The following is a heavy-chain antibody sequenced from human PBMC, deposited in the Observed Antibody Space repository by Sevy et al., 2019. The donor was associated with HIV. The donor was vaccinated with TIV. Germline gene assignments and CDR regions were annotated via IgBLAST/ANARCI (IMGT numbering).Heavy chain of an antibody. J-gene: IGHJ1*01. Sequence: GGSLRLSCAASGFTFDDYAMHWVRQAPGKGLEWVSAISWNSGSIGYADSAKGRFTISRDNAKNTLYLQMNSLRAEDTALYYCAIAGIAVAGTWDYFEHWGQGTLVTVSS. CDR1: GFTFDDYA. CDR3: AIAGIAVAGTWDYFEH. D-gene: IGHD6-19*01. V-gene: IGHV3-9*01. CDR2: ISWNSGSI.